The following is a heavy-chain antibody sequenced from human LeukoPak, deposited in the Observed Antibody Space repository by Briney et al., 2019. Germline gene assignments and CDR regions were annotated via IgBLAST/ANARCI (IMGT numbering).Heavy chain of an antibody. J-gene: IGHJ4*02. Sequence: SETLSLTCTVSGGSISSYYWSWIRQPAGKGLEWIGRIYTSGSTSYNPSLKSRVTMSVDTSKNQFSLKLSSVTAADTAVYYCARVTAVAGLYYFDYWGQGALVTVSS. CDR2: IYTSGST. D-gene: IGHD6-19*01. V-gene: IGHV4-4*07. CDR3: ARVTAVAGLYYFDY. CDR1: GGSISSYY.